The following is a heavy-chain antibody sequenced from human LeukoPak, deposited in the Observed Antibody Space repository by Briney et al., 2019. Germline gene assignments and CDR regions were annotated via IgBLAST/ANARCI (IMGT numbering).Heavy chain of an antibody. D-gene: IGHD5-18*01. Sequence: GESLKISCKGSGYSFTSYWIGWVRQMPGKGLEWMGIIYPGDSDTRYSPSFQGQVTISADKSISTAYLQWSSLKASDTAMYYCARRIEDTAYLRVALDIWGQGTMVTVSS. J-gene: IGHJ3*02. V-gene: IGHV5-51*01. CDR1: GYSFTSYW. CDR3: ARRIEDTAYLRVALDI. CDR2: IYPGDSDT.